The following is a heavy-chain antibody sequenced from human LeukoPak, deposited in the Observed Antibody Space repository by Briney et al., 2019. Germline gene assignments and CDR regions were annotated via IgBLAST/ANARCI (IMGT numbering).Heavy chain of an antibody. Sequence: SETLSLTCTVSGGSISSYYWSWIRQPPGKGLEWIGYIYYSGSNNYNPSLKSRVTISVDTSKNQFSLKLSSVTAADTAVYYCARKYSGYDPTYYFDYWGQGTLVTVSS. V-gene: IGHV4-59*12. J-gene: IGHJ4*02. CDR3: ARKYSGYDPTYYFDY. D-gene: IGHD5-12*01. CDR1: GGSISSYY. CDR2: IYYSGSN.